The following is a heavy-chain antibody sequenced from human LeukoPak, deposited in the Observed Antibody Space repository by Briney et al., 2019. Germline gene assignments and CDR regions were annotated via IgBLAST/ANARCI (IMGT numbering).Heavy chain of an antibody. CDR3: VRDRELTY. D-gene: IGHD3-10*01. Sequence: PSETLSLTCTVSDGSISIYYWSWVRQPPGKGLEWIGYVYSSGNTNYSPSLKGRAIISADTSKNQFSLKLTSVTAADTAVYYCVRDRELTYWGQGILVTVSS. J-gene: IGHJ4*02. CDR1: DGSISIYY. CDR2: VYSSGNT. V-gene: IGHV4-4*08.